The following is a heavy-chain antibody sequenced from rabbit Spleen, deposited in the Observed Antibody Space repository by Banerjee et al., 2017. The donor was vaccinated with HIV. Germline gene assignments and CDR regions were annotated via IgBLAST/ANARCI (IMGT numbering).Heavy chain of an antibody. CDR1: GFSFSGGSR. CDR2: IYAGDGHT. V-gene: IGHV1S45*01. D-gene: IGHD4-2*01. CDR3: AQTAGANTADALDL. Sequence: QEQLVESGGGLVQPGASLTLTRTASGFSFSGGSRTCLVRQAPGKGLESLACIYAGDGHTYYASWAKGRVTISKTSSTTVTLQMTSLTAADTATYFCAQTAGANTADALDLWGPGTLVTVS. J-gene: IGHJ4*01.